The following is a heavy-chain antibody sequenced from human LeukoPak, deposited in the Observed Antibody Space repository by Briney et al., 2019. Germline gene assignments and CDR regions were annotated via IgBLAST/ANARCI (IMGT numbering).Heavy chain of an antibody. CDR3: ARAGDTAMALLGAFDI. Sequence: PGGSLRLSCAASGFTFSDYNMRWIRQAPGKGLEWVSSISRSGSTKYYADSVKGRFTISRDNARNSLFLQMNSLRAEDTAVYYCARAGDTAMALLGAFDIWGQGTMVTVSS. CDR2: ISRSGSTK. J-gene: IGHJ3*02. D-gene: IGHD5-18*01. V-gene: IGHV3-11*04. CDR1: GFTFSDYN.